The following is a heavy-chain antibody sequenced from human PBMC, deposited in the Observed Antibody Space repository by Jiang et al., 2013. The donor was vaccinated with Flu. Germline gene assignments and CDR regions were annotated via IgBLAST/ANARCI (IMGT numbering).Heavy chain of an antibody. CDR3: ARDRTPYYDFWSGYPYGMDV. Sequence: SVKVSCKASGYTFTSYGISWVRQAPGQGLEWMGWISAYNGNTNYAQKLQGRVTMTTDTSTSTAYMELRSLRSDDTAVYYCARDRTPYYDFWSGYPYGMDVWGQGTTVTVSS. V-gene: IGHV1-18*01. CDR1: GYTFTSYG. CDR2: ISAYNGNT. D-gene: IGHD3-3*01. J-gene: IGHJ6*02.